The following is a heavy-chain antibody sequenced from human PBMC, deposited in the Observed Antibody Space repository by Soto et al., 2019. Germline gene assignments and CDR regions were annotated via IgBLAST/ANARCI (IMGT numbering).Heavy chain of an antibody. CDR2: MNPNSGNT. CDR1: GYTFTSYD. V-gene: IGHV1-8*01. CDR3: ARGRCGGDCYWADYYYYYGMDV. J-gene: IGHJ6*02. D-gene: IGHD2-21*02. Sequence: ASVKVSCKASGYTFTSYDINRVRQATGQGLEWMGWMNPNSGNTGYAQKFQGRVTMTRNTSISTAYMELSSLRSEDTAVYYCARGRCGGDCYWADYYYYYGMDVWGQGTTVTVSS.